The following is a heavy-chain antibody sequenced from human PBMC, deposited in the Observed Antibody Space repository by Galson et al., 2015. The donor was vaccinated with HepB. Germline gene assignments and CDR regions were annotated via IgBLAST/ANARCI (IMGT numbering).Heavy chain of an antibody. CDR1: GFTFSSYG. CDR3: ARDRILSRDGYNFYFDY. Sequence: SLRLSCAASGFTFSSYGMHWVRQAPGKGLEWVAVIWYDGSNKYYADSVKGRFTISRDNSKNTLYPQMNSLRAEDTAVYYCARDRILSRDGYNFYFDYWGQGTLVAVSS. J-gene: IGHJ4*02. V-gene: IGHV3-33*01. CDR2: IWYDGSNK. D-gene: IGHD5-24*01.